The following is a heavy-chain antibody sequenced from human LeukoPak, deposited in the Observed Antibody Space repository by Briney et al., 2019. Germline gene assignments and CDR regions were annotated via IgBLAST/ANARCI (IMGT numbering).Heavy chain of an antibody. V-gene: IGHV4-34*01. Sequence: PSETLSLTCAVYGGSFSGYYWSWIRQPPGKGLEWIGEINHSGSTNYNPSLKSRVTISVDTSKNQFSLKLSSVTAADTAVYYCARTIYGDYLDYWGQGTLVTVSS. D-gene: IGHD4-17*01. CDR1: GGSFSGYY. CDR2: INHSGST. J-gene: IGHJ4*02. CDR3: ARTIYGDYLDY.